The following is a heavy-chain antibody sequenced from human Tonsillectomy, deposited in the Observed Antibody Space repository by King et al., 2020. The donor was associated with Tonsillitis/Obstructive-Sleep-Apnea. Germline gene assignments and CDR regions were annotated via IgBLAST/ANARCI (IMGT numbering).Heavy chain of an antibody. CDR1: GFTFDDYG. D-gene: IGHD3-9*01. CDR3: ARDAVATYDILTGYNFDY. CDR2: INWNGGST. J-gene: IGHJ4*02. V-gene: IGHV3-20*04. Sequence: VQLVESGGGVVRPGGSLRLSCAASGFTFDDYGMSWVRQAPGKGLEWVSGINWNGGSTGYADSVKGRFPLSRDNAKNSLYLQMNSLRAEDTALYYCARDAVATYDILTGYNFDYWGQGTLVTVSS.